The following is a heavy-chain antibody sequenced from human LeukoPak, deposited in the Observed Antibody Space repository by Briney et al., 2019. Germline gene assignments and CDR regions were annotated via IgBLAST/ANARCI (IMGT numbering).Heavy chain of an antibody. CDR3: ARGAWFDP. Sequence: GGSLRLSFAPSGFTFSSYSMNWVRKAPGKGLEWVSSISSSSSYIYYADSVKGRFTISRDNAKNSLYLQMNSLRAEDTAVYYCARGAWFDPWGQGTLVTVSS. CDR2: ISSSSSYI. J-gene: IGHJ5*02. CDR1: GFTFSSYS. V-gene: IGHV3-21*01.